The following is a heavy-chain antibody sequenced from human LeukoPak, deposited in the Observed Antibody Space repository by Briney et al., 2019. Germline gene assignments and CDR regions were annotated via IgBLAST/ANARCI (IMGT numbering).Heavy chain of an antibody. D-gene: IGHD6-25*01. CDR1: SSYW. CDR3: ARSSGTGTFSY. V-gene: IGHV4-39*02. J-gene: IGHJ4*02. Sequence: SSYWMNWARQPPGKGLEWIGSVYYGRSPYFNPSLESRATISVDTSKNHFSLKMSSVTAADTAVYYCARSSGTGTFSYWGQGTLVTVSS. CDR2: VYYGRSP.